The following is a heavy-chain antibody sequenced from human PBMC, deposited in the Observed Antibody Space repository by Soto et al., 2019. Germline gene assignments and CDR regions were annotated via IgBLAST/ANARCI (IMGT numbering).Heavy chain of an antibody. CDR2: IIPILGIA. D-gene: IGHD2-15*01. V-gene: IGHV1-69*02. CDR3: ARAPAVVVVAATGWFDP. J-gene: IGHJ5*02. Sequence: QVQLVQSGAEVKKPGSSVKVSCKAPGGTFSSYTISWVRQAPGQGLEWMGRIIPILGIANYAQKFQGRVTITADKSTSTADMELSSLRAEDTAVYYCARAPAVVVVAATGWFDPWGQGTLVSVSP. CDR1: GGTFSSYT.